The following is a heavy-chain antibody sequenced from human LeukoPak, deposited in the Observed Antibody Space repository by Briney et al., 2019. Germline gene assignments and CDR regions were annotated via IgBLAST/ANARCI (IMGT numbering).Heavy chain of an antibody. J-gene: IGHJ4*02. D-gene: IGHD2-2*01. CDR3: TTEPLGYCRSSTCYDYFDC. CDR2: INDGGTT. Sequence: GGSLRLSCAASGFTFSNAWMSWVRQAPGKGLEWVGRINDGGTTDYAAPAKDRFTISRDDSKNTLYLQMNSLKTEDTAVYYCTTEPLGYCRSSTCYDYFDCWGQGTQVTVSS. CDR1: GFTFSNAW. V-gene: IGHV3-15*01.